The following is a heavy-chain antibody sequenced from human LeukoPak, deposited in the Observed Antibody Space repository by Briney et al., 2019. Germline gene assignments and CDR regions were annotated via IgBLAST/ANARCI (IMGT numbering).Heavy chain of an antibody. CDR1: GYTFTSYY. CDR2: INPSGGST. J-gene: IGHJ4*02. Sequence: ASVKVSCKASGYTFTSYYVHWVRQAPGQGLEWMGIINPSGGSTSYAQKFQGRVTMTRDTSTSTVYLELSSLRSEDTAVFYCAVPLATAYLDYWGQGTLVTVSS. CDR3: AVPLATAYLDY. D-gene: IGHD6-13*01. V-gene: IGHV1-46*01.